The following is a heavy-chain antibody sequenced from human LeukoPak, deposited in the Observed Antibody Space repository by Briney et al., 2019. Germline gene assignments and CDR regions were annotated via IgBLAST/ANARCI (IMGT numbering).Heavy chain of an antibody. J-gene: IGHJ6*02. CDR1: GFTFSSYS. V-gene: IGHV3-21*01. CDR2: ISSSSSYI. Sequence: GSLRLSCAASGFTFSSYSMNWVRQAPGKGLEWVSSISSSSSYIYYADSVKGRFTISRDNAKNSLYLQMNSLRAEDTAVYYCARGDAGYCSGGSCAMVDVWGQGTTVTVSS. CDR3: ARGDAGYCSGGSCAMVDV. D-gene: IGHD2-15*01.